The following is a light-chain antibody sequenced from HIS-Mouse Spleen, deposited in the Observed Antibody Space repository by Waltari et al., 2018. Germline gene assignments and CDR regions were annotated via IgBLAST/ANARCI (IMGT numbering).Light chain of an antibody. CDR3: CSYAGSSTWV. V-gene: IGLV2-23*01. Sequence: QSALTQPASVSGSPGQSITTSCTATSSDVRRSNLVPWYQQHPGKAPKRMIYEGSKRPSGVSNRFSGSKSGNTASLTISGLQAEDEADYYCCSYAGSSTWVFGGGTKLTVL. CDR2: EGS. CDR1: SSDVRRSNL. J-gene: IGLJ3*02.